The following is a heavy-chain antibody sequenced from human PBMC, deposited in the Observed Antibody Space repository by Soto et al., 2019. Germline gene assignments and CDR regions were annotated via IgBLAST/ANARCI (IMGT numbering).Heavy chain of an antibody. V-gene: IGHV1-24*01. Sequence: GASVKVSCTASGYTFTSYGISWVRQAPGQGLEWMGGFDPEDGETIYAQKFQGRVTMTEDTSTDTAYMELSSLRSEDTAVYYCATDRDYGDYVFDYWGQGTLVTVSS. CDR3: ATDRDYGDYVFDY. CDR2: FDPEDGET. J-gene: IGHJ4*02. CDR1: GYTFTSYG. D-gene: IGHD4-17*01.